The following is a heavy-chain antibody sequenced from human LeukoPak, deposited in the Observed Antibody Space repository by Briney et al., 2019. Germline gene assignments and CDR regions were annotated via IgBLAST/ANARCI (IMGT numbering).Heavy chain of an antibody. CDR2: IYYSGST. V-gene: IGHV4-39*01. D-gene: IGHD3-10*01. J-gene: IGHJ6*03. CDR1: GGSISSSSYY. Sequence: IPSETLSLTCTVSGGSISSSSYYWGWIRQPPGKGLEWIGSIYYSGSTYYNPSLKSRVTISVDTSKNQFSLKLSSVTAADTAVYYCARLRPNGSGSYRYYYMDVWGKGTTVTVPS. CDR3: ARLRPNGSGSYRYYYMDV.